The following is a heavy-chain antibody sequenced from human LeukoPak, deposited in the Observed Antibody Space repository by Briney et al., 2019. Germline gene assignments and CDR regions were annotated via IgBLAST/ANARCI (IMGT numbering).Heavy chain of an antibody. Sequence: GGSLRLSCATSGFTLSNYWMNWVRQAPGKGLEWVAIIKADGGEKHYVDSVRGRFSVSRDNAKNSLYLQMSSLRAEDTAVYYCATSNSGPENWGRGTLVTVSS. CDR2: IKADGGEK. J-gene: IGHJ4*02. D-gene: IGHD4-23*01. CDR1: GFTLSNYW. V-gene: IGHV3-7*01. CDR3: ATSNSGPEN.